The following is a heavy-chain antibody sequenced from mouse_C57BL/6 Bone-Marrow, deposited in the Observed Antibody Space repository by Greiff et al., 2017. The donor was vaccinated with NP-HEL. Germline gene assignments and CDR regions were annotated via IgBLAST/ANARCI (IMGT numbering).Heavy chain of an antibody. Sequence: DVKLVESGGDLVKPGGSLKLSCAASGFTFSSYGMSWVRQTPDKRLEWVATISSGGSYTYYPDSVKGRFTISRDNAKNTLYLQMSSLKSEDTAMYYCARHVYYYGSSWYFDVWGTGTTVTVSS. CDR1: GFTFSSYG. V-gene: IGHV5-6*02. J-gene: IGHJ1*03. CDR2: ISSGGSYT. CDR3: ARHVYYYGSSWYFDV. D-gene: IGHD1-1*01.